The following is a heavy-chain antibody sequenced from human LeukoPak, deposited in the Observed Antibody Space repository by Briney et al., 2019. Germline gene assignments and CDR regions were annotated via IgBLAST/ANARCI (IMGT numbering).Heavy chain of an antibody. CDR2: IKSKTDGGTT. CDR1: GFTVSSNY. J-gene: IGHJ4*02. D-gene: IGHD3-16*02. V-gene: IGHV3-15*01. Sequence: GGSLRLSCAASGFTVSSNYMSWVRQAPGKGLEWVGRIKSKTDGGTTDYAAPVKGRFTISRDDSKNTLYLQMNSLKTEDTAVYYCTTDNGPTDYVWGSYRYGFDYWGQGTLVTVSS. CDR3: TTDNGPTDYVWGSYRYGFDY.